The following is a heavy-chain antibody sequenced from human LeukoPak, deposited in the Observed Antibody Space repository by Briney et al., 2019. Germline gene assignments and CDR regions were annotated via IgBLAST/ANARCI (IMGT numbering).Heavy chain of an antibody. J-gene: IGHJ4*02. V-gene: IGHV1-18*01. Sequence: ASVTVSCKASGYTFTGYGISWVRQAPGQGLEWMGWISAYNGNTNYAQKLQGRVTMTTDTSTSTAYMELRSLRSDDTAVYYCARGGHYYYESSGYYYWGQGTLVTVSS. D-gene: IGHD3-22*01. CDR1: GYTFTGYG. CDR2: ISAYNGNT. CDR3: ARGGHYYYESSGYYY.